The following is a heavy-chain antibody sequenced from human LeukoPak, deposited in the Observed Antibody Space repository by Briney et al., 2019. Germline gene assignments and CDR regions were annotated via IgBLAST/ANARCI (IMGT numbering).Heavy chain of an antibody. Sequence: GGSLRLSCAASGFAFSNYWVYWVRQAPGKGLEWVANIRQDGSEKYYVDSVRGRFTISRDNAKNSLSLQMNSLRAEDTAVYYCASNYGGWGQGTLVTVSS. J-gene: IGHJ4*02. CDR2: IRQDGSEK. CDR1: GFAFSNYW. D-gene: IGHD4-11*01. CDR3: ASNYGG. V-gene: IGHV3-7*03.